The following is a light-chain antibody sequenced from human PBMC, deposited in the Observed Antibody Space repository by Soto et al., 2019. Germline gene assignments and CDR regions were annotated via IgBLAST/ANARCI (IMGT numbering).Light chain of an antibody. CDR3: QHYNVYPWT. CDR1: QTISRL. V-gene: IGKV1-5*03. CDR2: EAS. J-gene: IGKJ1*01. Sequence: DIQMTQSPSTLSASVGDRVTITCRASQTISRLLAWYQQKPGKAPKLLIYEASSLQSGVPSRFSGSGSGTEFTLSISSLQPDDFATYYCQHYNVYPWTFGQGTKVDIK.